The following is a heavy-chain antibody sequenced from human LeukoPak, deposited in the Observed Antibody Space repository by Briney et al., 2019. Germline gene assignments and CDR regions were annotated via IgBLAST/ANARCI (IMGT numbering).Heavy chain of an antibody. Sequence: GGSLRLSCAASGFTFRNYAMGWVRQAPGKGLEWVSVISAADGDNTYYADSVKGRFSISRDNSNYTLHLQMNSLRAEDTAVYYCAKTRRNAFAGRYCSGGSCYSFDYWGQGTLVTVSS. J-gene: IGHJ4*02. V-gene: IGHV3-23*01. CDR1: GFTFRNYA. CDR2: ISAADGDNT. D-gene: IGHD2-15*01. CDR3: AKTRRNAFAGRYCSGGSCYSFDY.